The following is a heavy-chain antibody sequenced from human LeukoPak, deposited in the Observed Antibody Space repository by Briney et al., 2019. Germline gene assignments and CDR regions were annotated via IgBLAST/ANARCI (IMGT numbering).Heavy chain of an antibody. CDR2: IYYNGRT. J-gene: IGHJ4*02. V-gene: IGHV4-39*07. Sequence: SQTLSLTCTVSGGSISSTNYYWGWIRQPPGEGLECIGSIYYNGRTYYNPSLKSRVTISVDTSKNQFSLKLSSVTAADTAVYYCARVGYSSSIDYWGQGTLVTVSS. D-gene: IGHD6-6*01. CDR3: ARVGYSSSIDY. CDR1: GGSISSTNYY.